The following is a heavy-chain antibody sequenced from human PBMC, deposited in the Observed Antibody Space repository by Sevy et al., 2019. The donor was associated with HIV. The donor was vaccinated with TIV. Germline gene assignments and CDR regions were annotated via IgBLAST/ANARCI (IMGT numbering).Heavy chain of an antibody. V-gene: IGHV3-30*04. CDR2: ISYNGRNQ. Sequence: GSLRLSCAASGFSLSDHAVSWVRQTPGKGLEWLAVISYNGRNQYYADSVKGRFTISKDDSKNTLYLQLNSLRAEDTAVYYCARFVGYCSGGRCSIIDFWGQGTLVTV. CDR1: GFSLSDHA. J-gene: IGHJ4*02. CDR3: ARFVGYCSGGRCSIIDF. D-gene: IGHD2-15*01.